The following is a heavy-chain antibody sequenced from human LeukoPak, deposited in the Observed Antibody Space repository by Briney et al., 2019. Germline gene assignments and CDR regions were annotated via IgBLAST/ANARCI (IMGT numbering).Heavy chain of an antibody. CDR3: AKTYVWYYFDY. J-gene: IGHJ4*02. CDR1: GFTFSSYG. D-gene: IGHD3-16*01. V-gene: IGHV3-23*01. Sequence: GGSLRLSCAASGFTFSSYGMSWVRQAPGKGLEWVSTISGSGGSTYYADSVKGRFTIFRDNSKNTLYLQMNSLRAEDTAIYYCAKTYVWYYFDYWGQGILVTVSS. CDR2: ISGSGGST.